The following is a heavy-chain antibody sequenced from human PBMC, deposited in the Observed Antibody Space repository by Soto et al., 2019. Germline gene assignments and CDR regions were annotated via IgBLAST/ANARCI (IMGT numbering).Heavy chain of an antibody. CDR1: GFTFSSYA. J-gene: IGHJ6*02. Sequence: GGSLRLSCSASGFTFSSYAMPWVRQAPGKGLEYVSAISSNGGSTYYADSVKGRFTISRDNSKNTLYLQMSSLRAEDTAVYYCVTGVDTAMVDVYYYYGMDVWGQGTTVTVSS. D-gene: IGHD5-18*01. V-gene: IGHV3-64D*08. CDR3: VTGVDTAMVDVYYYYGMDV. CDR2: ISSNGGST.